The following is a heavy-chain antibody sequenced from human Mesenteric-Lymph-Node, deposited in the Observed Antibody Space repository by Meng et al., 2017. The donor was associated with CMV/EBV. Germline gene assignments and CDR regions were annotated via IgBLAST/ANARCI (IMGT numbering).Heavy chain of an antibody. Sequence: ASVKVSCKASGYTFTGYYMHWVRQAPGQGLEWMGWINPNSGGTNYAQKFQGRVTMTRDTSINTAYMELSRLRSDDTAVYYCAREGMYYYDTSGMKWFDPWGQGTLVTVSS. CDR3: AREGMYYYDTSGMKWFDP. CDR2: INPNSGGT. D-gene: IGHD3-22*01. J-gene: IGHJ5*02. CDR1: GYTFTGYY. V-gene: IGHV1-2*02.